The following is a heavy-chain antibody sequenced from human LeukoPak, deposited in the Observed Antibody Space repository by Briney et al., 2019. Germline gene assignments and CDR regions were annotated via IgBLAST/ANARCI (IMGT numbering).Heavy chain of an antibody. CDR1: GGSISSSSYY. CDR2: IYYSGST. D-gene: IGHD3-22*01. J-gene: IGHJ4*02. CDR3: ARLYYDSSGYFDY. V-gene: IGHV4-39*01. Sequence: SETLSLTCTVSGGSISSSSYYWGWIRQPPGKGLEWIGSIYYSGSTYYNPSLKSRVTISVDTSKNQFSLQLSSVTAADTAVYYCARLYYDSSGYFDYWGQGTLVTVSS.